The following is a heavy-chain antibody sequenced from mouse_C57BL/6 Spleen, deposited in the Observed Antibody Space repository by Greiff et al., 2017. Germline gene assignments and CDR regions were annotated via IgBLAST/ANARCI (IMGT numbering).Heavy chain of an antibody. CDR3: TILTGSIAY. J-gene: IGHJ3*01. CDR2: IDPSDRYT. Sequence: VQLQQPGAELVKPGASVKLSCKASGYTFTSYWMQWVKQRPGQGLEWIGEIDPSDRYTNYNQKFKGKATLTVDTSSSTAYMQLSSLTSEDSAVYYCTILTGSIAYWGQGTLVTVSA. CDR1: GYTFTSYW. D-gene: IGHD4-1*01. V-gene: IGHV1-50*01.